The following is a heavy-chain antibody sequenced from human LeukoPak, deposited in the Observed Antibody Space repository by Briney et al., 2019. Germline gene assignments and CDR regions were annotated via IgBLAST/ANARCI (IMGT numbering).Heavy chain of an antibody. J-gene: IGHJ5*02. V-gene: IGHV3-33*01. D-gene: IGHD3-10*01. CDR2: IWYDGSNK. Sequence: PGRSLRPSCAPSGFTFSSYGMHWVRQAPGKGLEWVAVIWYDGSNKYYADSVKGRFTISRDNSKNTLYLQMNSLRAEDTAVYYCARAMVRGVPGGGFDPWGQGTLVTVSS. CDR3: ARAMVRGVPGGGFDP. CDR1: GFTFSSYG.